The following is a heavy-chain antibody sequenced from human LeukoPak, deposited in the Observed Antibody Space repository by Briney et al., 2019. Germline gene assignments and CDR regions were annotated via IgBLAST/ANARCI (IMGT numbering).Heavy chain of an antibody. Sequence: GGSLRLSCAASGFTFSNAWMSWVRQAPGKGLEWVGRIKSKTDGGTTDYAAPVKGRFTISRDDSKNTLYLQMNSLKTEDTAVYYCTTESFGGVFPNAFDIWGQGTMVTVSS. CDR1: GFTFSNAW. D-gene: IGHD3-16*01. J-gene: IGHJ3*02. V-gene: IGHV3-15*01. CDR2: IKSKTDGGTT. CDR3: TTESFGGVFPNAFDI.